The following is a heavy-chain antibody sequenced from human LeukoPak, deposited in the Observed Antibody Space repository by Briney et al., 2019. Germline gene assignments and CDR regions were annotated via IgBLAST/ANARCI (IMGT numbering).Heavy chain of an antibody. Sequence: PGGSLRLSCAASGFTFSNYAMSWVRQAPGKGLEWVSAISGSGGSTYYADSVKGRFTISRDNSKNTLYLQMNSLRAEDTAVYYCAKDWGYGSGSSRDYWGQGTLVTVSS. CDR3: AKDWGYGSGSSRDY. J-gene: IGHJ4*02. V-gene: IGHV3-23*01. D-gene: IGHD3-10*01. CDR2: ISGSGGST. CDR1: GFTFSNYA.